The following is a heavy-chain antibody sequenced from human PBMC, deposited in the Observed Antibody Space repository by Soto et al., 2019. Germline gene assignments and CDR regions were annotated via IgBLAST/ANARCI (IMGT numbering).Heavy chain of an antibody. D-gene: IGHD2-15*01. Sequence: AAVKVSCKASGYTFTRYTMNWVRQAPGQRLEWMGWINPDNGNTKSSQKFQDRVIITRDTSASTAYMDLSSLRSEDTAVYYCARGIATGQLDPWGQGTLVTVSS. J-gene: IGHJ5*02. CDR3: ARGIATGQLDP. V-gene: IGHV1-3*01. CDR2: INPDNGNT. CDR1: GYTFTRYT.